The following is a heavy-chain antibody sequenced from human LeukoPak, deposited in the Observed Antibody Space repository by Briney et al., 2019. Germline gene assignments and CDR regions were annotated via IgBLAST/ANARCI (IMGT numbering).Heavy chain of an antibody. CDR1: GFTVSSNE. J-gene: IGHJ3*02. Sequence: PGGSLRLSCAASGFTVSSNEMSWVRQAPGEGLEWVSSISGGSTYYADSRKGRFTISRDNSKNTLHLQMNSLRAEDTAVYYCAKDMIPAALDAFDIWGQGTMVTVSS. CDR3: AKDMIPAALDAFDI. D-gene: IGHD2-2*01. V-gene: IGHV3-38-3*01. CDR2: ISGGST.